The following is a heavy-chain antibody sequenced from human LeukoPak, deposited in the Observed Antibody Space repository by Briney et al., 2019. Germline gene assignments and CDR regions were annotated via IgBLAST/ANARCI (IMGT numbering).Heavy chain of an antibody. CDR2: MYYSGST. CDR3: ARHSGPYSSSWFDY. CDR1: GGSISSSSFY. J-gene: IGHJ4*02. V-gene: IGHV4-39*01. D-gene: IGHD6-13*01. Sequence: SETLSLTCSVSGGSISSSSFYWGWIRQPPGKGLEWIGSMYYSGSTYRNPSLKSRVTISVDTSKNQFSLKLSSVTAADTAVYYCARHSGPYSSSWFDYWGQGTLVTVSS.